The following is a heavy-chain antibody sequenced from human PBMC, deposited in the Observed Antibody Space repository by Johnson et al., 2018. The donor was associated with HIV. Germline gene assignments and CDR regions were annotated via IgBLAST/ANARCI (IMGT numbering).Heavy chain of an antibody. CDR1: GFDFNFHA. Sequence: QVQLVESGGGVVQPGRSLRLTCAASGFDFNFHALHWVRQAPGKGLEWVAFIRYDGSNKYYADSVKGRFTISRDNSKNTLYLQMNSLRAEDTAVYYCANPTCSDAFDIWGQGTMVTVSS. CDR3: ANPTCSDAFDI. V-gene: IGHV3-30*02. D-gene: IGHD1-1*01. CDR2: IRYDGSNK. J-gene: IGHJ3*02.